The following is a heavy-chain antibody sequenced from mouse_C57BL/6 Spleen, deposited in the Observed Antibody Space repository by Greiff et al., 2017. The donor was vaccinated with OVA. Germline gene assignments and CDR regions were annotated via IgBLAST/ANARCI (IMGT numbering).Heavy chain of an antibody. D-gene: IGHD1-1*01. J-gene: IGHJ2*01. CDR2: ISSGGSYT. V-gene: IGHV5-6*01. CDR3: ARNYGSSYVFDY. CDR1: GFTFSSYG. Sequence: EVMLVESGGDLVKPGGSLKLSCAASGFTFSSYGMSWVRQTPDKRLEWVATISSGGSYTYYPDSVKGRFTISRDNAKNTLYLQMSSLKSEDTAMYYCARNYGSSYVFDYWGQGTTLTVSS.